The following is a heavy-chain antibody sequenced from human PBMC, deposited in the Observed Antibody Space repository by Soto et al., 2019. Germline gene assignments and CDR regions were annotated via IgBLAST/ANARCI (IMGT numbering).Heavy chain of an antibody. J-gene: IGHJ4*02. CDR2: INMDGSST. CDR3: ARGPRGLYHHDY. CDR1: GFTFSGDW. Sequence: EVQLVESGGGLVQPGGSLRLSCAASGFTFSGDWMHWVRQAAGKGLVWVSRINMDGSSTNYADSVKGRFTISRDNAKNTLYLQMNGLRVDDTAVYYCARGPRGLYHHDYWGQGALVTVSS. D-gene: IGHD2-2*01. V-gene: IGHV3-74*01.